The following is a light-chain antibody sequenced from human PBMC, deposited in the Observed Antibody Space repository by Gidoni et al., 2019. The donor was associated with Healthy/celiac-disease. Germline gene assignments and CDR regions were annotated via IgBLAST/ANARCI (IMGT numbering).Light chain of an antibody. CDR2: GAS. J-gene: IGKJ4*01. CDR1: QSVNSY. V-gene: IGKV3-15*01. Sequence: EIVMTQSPATLSVSPGERATLSCRASQSVNSYLAWYQQKPGQAPRLLIYGASTRATGIPARFSGSGSGTEFTLTISSLQSEDFAVYYCQQCNNWPLXVXGGTKVDMK. CDR3: QQCNNWPLX.